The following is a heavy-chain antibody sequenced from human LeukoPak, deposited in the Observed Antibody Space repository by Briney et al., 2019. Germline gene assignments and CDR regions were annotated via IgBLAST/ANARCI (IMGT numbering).Heavy chain of an antibody. V-gene: IGHV1-3*01. D-gene: IGHD1-26*01. CDR2: INAGNGNT. CDR3: AREGYSGSPLGY. Sequence: ASVKVSCKASGYTFTSYAMHWVRQAPGQRLEWMGWINAGNGNTKYSQKFQGRVTITRDTSASTAYMELSSLRSEDTAVYYYAREGYSGSPLGYWGQGTLVTVSS. CDR1: GYTFTSYA. J-gene: IGHJ4*02.